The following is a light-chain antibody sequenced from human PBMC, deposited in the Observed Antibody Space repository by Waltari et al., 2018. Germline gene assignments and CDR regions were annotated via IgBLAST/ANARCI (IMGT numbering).Light chain of an antibody. Sequence: DIQMTQSPSSLSAFIGDSVNFTCRASQSISTWLAWYQQKPGKAPKLLISKASTLESGVPSRFSGSGSGTEFTLTISSLQPDDFATYYCQQYTSFSLTFGGGTTVEIK. CDR3: QQYTSFSLT. V-gene: IGKV1-5*03. CDR2: KAS. J-gene: IGKJ4*01. CDR1: QSISTW.